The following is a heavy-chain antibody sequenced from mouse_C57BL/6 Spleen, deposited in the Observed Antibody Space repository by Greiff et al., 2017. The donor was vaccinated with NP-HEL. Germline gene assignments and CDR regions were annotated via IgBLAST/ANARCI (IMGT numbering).Heavy chain of an antibody. CDR2: IYPGSGNT. V-gene: IGHV1-66*01. CDR1: GYSFTSYY. CDR3: AREGAQAWDY. J-gene: IGHJ4*01. Sequence: QVQLKESGPELVKPGASVKISCKASGYSFTSYYIHWVKQRPGQGLEWIGWIYPGSGNTKYNEKFKGKATLTADTSSSTAYMQLSSLTSEDSAVYYCAREGAQAWDYWGQGTSVTVSS. D-gene: IGHD3-2*02.